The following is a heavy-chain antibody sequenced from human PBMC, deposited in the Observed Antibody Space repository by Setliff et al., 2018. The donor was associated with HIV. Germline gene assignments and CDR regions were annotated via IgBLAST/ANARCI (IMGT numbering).Heavy chain of an antibody. J-gene: IGHJ4*02. CDR1: GDSINSGPYS. CDR2: ISYGGNT. D-gene: IGHD3-22*01. V-gene: IGHV4-39*01. CDR3: ARRAGFSEGSGYWFY. Sequence: SETLSLTCTVSGDSINSGPYSWGWIRQPPGKGLESIGSISYGGNTYYNPSPKSRVLISGDTSKNQFALKLSSVTAADTGVYYCARRAGFSEGSGYWFYWGQGTLVTVSS.